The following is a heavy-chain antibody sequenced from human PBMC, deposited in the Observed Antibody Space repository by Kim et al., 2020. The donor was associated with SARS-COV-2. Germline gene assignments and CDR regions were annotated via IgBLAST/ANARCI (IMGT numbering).Heavy chain of an antibody. V-gene: IGHV4-4*02. Sequence: SETLSLTCAVSGGSISSSNWWSWVRQPPGKGLEWIGEIYHSGSTNYNPSLKSRVTISVDKSKNQFSLKLSSVTAADTAVYYCARLAHSSGYYPSGWYFDLWGRGTLVTVSS. CDR1: GGSISSSNW. D-gene: IGHD3-22*01. J-gene: IGHJ2*01. CDR2: IYHSGST. CDR3: ARLAHSSGYYPSGWYFDL.